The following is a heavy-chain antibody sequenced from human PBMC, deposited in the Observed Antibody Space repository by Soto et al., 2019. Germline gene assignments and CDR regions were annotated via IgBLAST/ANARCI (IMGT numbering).Heavy chain of an antibody. Sequence: ASVKVSCKASGYTFTSYGISWVRQAPGQGLEWMGWISAYNGNTNYAQKLQGRVTMTTDTSTSTAYMELRSLRSDDTAVYYCARYRPLIMITFGGVIAPDYCGQGTLATVSS. V-gene: IGHV1-18*01. CDR3: ARYRPLIMITFGGVIAPDY. CDR1: GYTFTSYG. CDR2: ISAYNGNT. D-gene: IGHD3-16*02. J-gene: IGHJ4*02.